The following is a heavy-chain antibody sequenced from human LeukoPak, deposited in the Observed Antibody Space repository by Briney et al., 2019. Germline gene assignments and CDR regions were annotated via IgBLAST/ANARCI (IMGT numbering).Heavy chain of an antibody. CDR2: IYTSGST. CDR3: ARDLASSYAFDI. D-gene: IGHD2-21*01. V-gene: IGHV4-61*02. CDR1: GGSISSGSYY. J-gene: IGHJ3*02. Sequence: SQTLSLTCTVSGGSISSGSYYWSWIRQPAGKGLEWIGRIYTSGSTNYNPSLKSRFTISVDTSKNQFSLKLSSVTAADTAVYYCARDLASSYAFDIWGQGTMVTVSS.